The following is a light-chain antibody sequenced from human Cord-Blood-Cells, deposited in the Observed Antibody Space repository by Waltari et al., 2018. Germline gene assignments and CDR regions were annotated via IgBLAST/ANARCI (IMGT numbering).Light chain of an antibody. CDR2: EVN. J-gene: IGLJ1*01. Sequence: QSALTQPPSASGSPGQSVTISCTGTSRDVGGYNYVSWYQQHPGKAPKLMIYEVNKRPAGVPDRFSGSKSGHTASLTVSGLQAEDEADYYCSSYAGSNNYVFGTGTKVTVL. CDR1: SRDVGGYNY. CDR3: SSYAGSNNYV. V-gene: IGLV2-8*01.